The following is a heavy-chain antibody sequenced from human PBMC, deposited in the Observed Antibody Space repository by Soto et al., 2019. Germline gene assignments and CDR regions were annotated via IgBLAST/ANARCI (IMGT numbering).Heavy chain of an antibody. V-gene: IGHV1-18*01. Sequence: QVQLVQSGAEVKKPGASVKVSCKASGYTFTSYGISWVRQAPGQGLEWMGWVSAYNGKTNNAQKLQGKFTMTAATSPSTAYMELRCLRSDDTAVYYCATIAVAGTSHDYWGQGTLVTVSS. CDR1: GYTFTSYG. D-gene: IGHD6-19*01. CDR2: VSAYNGKT. CDR3: ATIAVAGTSHDY. J-gene: IGHJ4*02.